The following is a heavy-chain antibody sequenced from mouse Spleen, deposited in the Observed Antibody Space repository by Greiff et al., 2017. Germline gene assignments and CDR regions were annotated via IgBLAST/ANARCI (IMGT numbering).Heavy chain of an antibody. CDR1: GFTFSDYY. D-gene: IGHD3-3*01. J-gene: IGHJ3*01. CDR2: ISNGGGST. V-gene: IGHV5-12*02. CDR3: ARHGDGGFAY. Sequence: EVQRVESGGGLVQPGGSLKLSCATSGFTFSDYYMYWVRQTPEKRLEWVAYISNGGGSTYYPDTVKGRFTISRDNAKNTLYLQMSRLKSEDTAMYYCARHGDGGFAYWGQGTLVTVSA.